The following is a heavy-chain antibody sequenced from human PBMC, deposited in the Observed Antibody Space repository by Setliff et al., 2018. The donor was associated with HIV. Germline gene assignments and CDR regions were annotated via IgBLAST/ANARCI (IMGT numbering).Heavy chain of an antibody. Sequence: SETLSLTCTVSGGSISSGGFYWTWIRQHPGKGLEWIGYIYYSGSTYYNPSLKSRLTISLDTSKNQFSLKLTSVTAADTAFYYCTRIMYIWGSYRYRDEFDYWGQGTLVTVSS. CDR2: IYYSGST. D-gene: IGHD3-16*02. CDR3: TRIMYIWGSYRYRDEFDY. J-gene: IGHJ4*02. V-gene: IGHV4-31*03. CDR1: GGSISSGGFY.